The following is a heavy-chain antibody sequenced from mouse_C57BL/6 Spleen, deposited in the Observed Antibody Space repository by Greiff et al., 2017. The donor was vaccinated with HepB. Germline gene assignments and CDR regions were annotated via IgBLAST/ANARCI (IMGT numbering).Heavy chain of an antibody. CDR2: FYPGSGSI. CDR1: GYTFTEYT. J-gene: IGHJ3*01. CDR3: ARQDGYYRFIAY. Sequence: QVQLQQSGAELVKPGASVKLSCKASGYTFTEYTIHWVKQRSGQGLEWFGWFYPGSGSIKSNENFKDKATLTADQSSSTVYMELSRLASEDSAVYFCARQDGYYRFIAYWGQGTLVTVSA. V-gene: IGHV1-62-2*01. D-gene: IGHD2-3*01.